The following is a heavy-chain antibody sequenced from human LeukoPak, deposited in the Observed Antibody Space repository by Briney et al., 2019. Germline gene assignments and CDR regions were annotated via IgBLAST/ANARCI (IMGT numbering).Heavy chain of an antibody. D-gene: IGHD3-22*01. V-gene: IGHV4-39*07. CDR3: ARDLIEGYYYYMDV. J-gene: IGHJ6*03. CDR2: IFYSGST. CDR1: GGSISTSNYY. Sequence: SETLPLTCTVSGGSISTSNYYWGWIRQPPGKGLEWIGNIFYSGSTYYSPSVKSRVTISLDTSKNQFSLKLSSVTAADTAVYYCARDLIEGYYYYMDVWGKGTTVTISS.